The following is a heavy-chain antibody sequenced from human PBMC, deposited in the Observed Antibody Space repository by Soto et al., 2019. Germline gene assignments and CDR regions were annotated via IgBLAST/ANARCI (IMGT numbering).Heavy chain of an antibody. CDR3: AREKMYYDFWSGYSYYYYGMDV. CDR2: INPNSGGT. CDR1: GYTFTGYY. J-gene: IGHJ6*02. D-gene: IGHD3-3*01. Sequence: ASLKVSCKASGYTFTGYYMHWVRQAPGQGLEWMGWINPNSGGTNYAQKFQGWVTMTRDTSISTAYMELSRLRSDDTAVYYCAREKMYYDFWSGYSYYYYGMDVWGQGTTVTVSS. V-gene: IGHV1-2*04.